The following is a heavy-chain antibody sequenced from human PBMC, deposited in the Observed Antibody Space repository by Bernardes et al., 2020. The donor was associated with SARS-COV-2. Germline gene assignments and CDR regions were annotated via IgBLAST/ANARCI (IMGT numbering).Heavy chain of an antibody. Sequence: GSLRLSGAASGFTFRSFDMHWVRQATGKGLEWVSAIGTGGDTHYTGSVKGRFTLSRENAKNSLYLQMNSLRAGDTAVYYCVRGGIKVSGIDAFDIWGQGTMVTVSS. D-gene: IGHD2-15*01. CDR2: IGTGGDT. J-gene: IGHJ3*02. CDR3: VRGGIKVSGIDAFDI. CDR1: GFTFRSFD. V-gene: IGHV3-13*04.